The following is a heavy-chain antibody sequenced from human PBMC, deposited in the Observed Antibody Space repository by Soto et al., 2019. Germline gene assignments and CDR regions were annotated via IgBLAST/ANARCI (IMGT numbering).Heavy chain of an antibody. D-gene: IGHD2-2*01. J-gene: IGHJ6*03. CDR2: ISSSSSTI. CDR3: AGGPVPAVSYYYMDV. Sequence: HPGGSLRLSCAASGFTFSRYSMNWVRQAPGKGLEWVSYISSSSSTIYYADSVKGRFTISRDNAKNSLYLQMNSLRAEDTAVYYCAGGPVPAVSYYYMDVWGKGTTVTVSS. CDR1: GFTFSRYS. V-gene: IGHV3-48*01.